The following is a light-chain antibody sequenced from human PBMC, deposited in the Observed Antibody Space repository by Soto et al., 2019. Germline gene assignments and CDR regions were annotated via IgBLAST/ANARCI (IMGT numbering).Light chain of an antibody. V-gene: IGLV2-14*01. CDR3: ISYRGSDTSYV. J-gene: IGLJ1*01. CDR2: EVR. CDR1: SSDIGSYNY. Sequence: QSALTQPASVSGSPGQWMTISRTGTSSDIGSYNYVAWYQQFPGKTPKLIIYEVRNRPSGVSFRFSGSKSGNTASLTISGLQAEDEADYYCISYRGSDTSYVFGTGTKVTVL.